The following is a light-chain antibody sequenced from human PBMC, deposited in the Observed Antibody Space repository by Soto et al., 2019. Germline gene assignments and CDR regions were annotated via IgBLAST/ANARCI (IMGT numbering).Light chain of an antibody. CDR2: WAS. CDR3: QQYYSTWWT. J-gene: IGKJ1*01. CDR1: QTILYSSNNRNY. Sequence: DIVMTQSPDSLAVSLGERATINCKSSQTILYSSNNRNYLAWYQLKPGQPPKLLIYWASTRESGVPDRFSGSGSGTDFTLTISSLQAEDVAVYYCQQYYSTWWTFGQGTKVDNK. V-gene: IGKV4-1*01.